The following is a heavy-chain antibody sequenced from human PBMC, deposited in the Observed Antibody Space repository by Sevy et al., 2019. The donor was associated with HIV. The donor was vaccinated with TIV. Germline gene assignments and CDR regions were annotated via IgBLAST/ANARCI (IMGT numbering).Heavy chain of an antibody. CDR1: GFTFSRYA. CDR3: ARKYDSSGYFDY. D-gene: IGHD3-22*01. J-gene: IGHJ4*02. Sequence: GGSLRLSCAASGFTFSRYAMNWVRQAPGKGLEWVSGISGSGGSGDKTNYADSVKGRFTISRDDSKNSLYLQLNSLRAAEKAIYYCARKYDSSGYFDYWGQGTLVTVSS. CDR2: ISGSGGSGDKT. V-gene: IGHV3-23*01.